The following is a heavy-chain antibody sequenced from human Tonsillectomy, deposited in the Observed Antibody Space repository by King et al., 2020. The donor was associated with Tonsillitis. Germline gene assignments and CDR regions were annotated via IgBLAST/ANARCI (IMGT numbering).Heavy chain of an antibody. CDR1: GYTFTGYY. J-gene: IGHJ3*02. V-gene: IGHV1-2*02. CDR3: AREPYSSSWDDAFDI. D-gene: IGHD6-13*01. Sequence: QLVQSGAEVKKPGASVKVSCKASGYTFTGYYMHWVRQAPGQGLEWMGWINPNSGGTNWAQKFQGRVTMTRDTSISTAYMELSRLRSDDTAVYYCAREPYSSSWDDAFDIWGQGTMVTVSS. CDR2: INPNSGGT.